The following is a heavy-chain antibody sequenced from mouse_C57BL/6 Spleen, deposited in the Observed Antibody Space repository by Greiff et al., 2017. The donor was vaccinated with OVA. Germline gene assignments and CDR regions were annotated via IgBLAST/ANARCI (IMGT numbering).Heavy chain of an antibody. CDR3: ARPAGRGAMDY. CDR2: IYPGDGDT. J-gene: IGHJ4*01. V-gene: IGHV1-82*01. Sequence: QVQLQQSGPELVKPGASVKISCKASGYAFSSSWMNWVKQRPGKGLEWIGRIYPGDGDTNYNGKFKGKATLTADKSSSTAYMQLSSLTSEDSAVYFCARPAGRGAMDYWGQGTSVTVSS. D-gene: IGHD3-2*02. CDR1: GYAFSSSW.